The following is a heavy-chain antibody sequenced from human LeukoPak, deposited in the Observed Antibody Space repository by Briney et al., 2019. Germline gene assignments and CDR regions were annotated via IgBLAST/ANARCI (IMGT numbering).Heavy chain of an antibody. CDR3: TSSGIAGSLDAFDI. Sequence: GASLKISRKGSGYHFTSYWIGRVRPVPGKGLEWMGIIYPGDSDTIYSPSFQGQVSISADKSISTVCKQWSSLKGSDPAMYYCTSSGIAGSLDAFDIWGQGTMVTVSS. V-gene: IGHV5-51*01. D-gene: IGHD6-13*01. CDR1: GYHFTSYW. CDR2: IYPGDSDT. J-gene: IGHJ3*02.